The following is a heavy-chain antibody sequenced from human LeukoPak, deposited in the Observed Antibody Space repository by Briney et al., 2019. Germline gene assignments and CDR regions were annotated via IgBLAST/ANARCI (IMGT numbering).Heavy chain of an antibody. J-gene: IGHJ4*02. V-gene: IGHV3-23*01. CDR2: ISGSGDRT. CDR1: GFTFSSYA. CDR3: AKGLTYFDY. Sequence: GGSLRLSCAASGFTFSSYAMSWVRQAPGKGLEWVSAISGSGDRTYYVDSVKGRFTISRDNSKNMVYLQMNSLRAEDTAVYHCAKGLTYFDYWGQGTLVTVSS.